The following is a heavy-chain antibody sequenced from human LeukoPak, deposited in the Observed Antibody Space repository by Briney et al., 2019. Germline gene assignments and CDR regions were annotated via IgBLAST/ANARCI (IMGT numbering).Heavy chain of an antibody. V-gene: IGHV4-34*01. CDR3: ARGRIAKIVVVHSFQYGMDV. CDR1: GGSFTDYF. J-gene: IGHJ6*02. Sequence: SETLSLTCDVFGGSFTDYFWTWIRQSPGKGLEWIGEINDYSGNTNYNPSLNSRVSISLEKSKNQFSLELRSVTAADTAVYYCARGRIAKIVVVHSFQYGMDVWGQGTTVSVSS. CDR2: INDYSGNT. D-gene: IGHD3-22*01.